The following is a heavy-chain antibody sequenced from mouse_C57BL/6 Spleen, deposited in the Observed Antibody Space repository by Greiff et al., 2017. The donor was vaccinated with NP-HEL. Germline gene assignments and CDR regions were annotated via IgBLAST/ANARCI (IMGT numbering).Heavy chain of an antibody. Sequence: QVQLKESGPGLVQPSQSLSITCTVSGFSLTSYGVHWVRQSPGKGLEWLGVIWSGGSTDYNAAFISRLSISKDNTKSQVFFKMNSLQADDTAIYYCARIGRGLRHAMDYWGQGTSVTVSS. J-gene: IGHJ4*01. CDR1: GFSLTSYG. CDR2: IWSGGST. D-gene: IGHD2-4*01. V-gene: IGHV2-2*01. CDR3: ARIGRGLRHAMDY.